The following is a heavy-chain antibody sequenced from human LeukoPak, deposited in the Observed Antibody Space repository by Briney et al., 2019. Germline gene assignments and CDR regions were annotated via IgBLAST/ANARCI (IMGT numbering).Heavy chain of an antibody. CDR2: ISAYNGNT. Sequence: ASVKVSCKASGYTFTSYGISWVRQAPVQGLEWMGWISAYNGNTNYAQKLQGRVTMTTDTSTSTAYMELRSLRSDDTAVYYCARRSSTRAYMVYAISGYYYYMDVWGKGTTVTVSS. CDR3: ARRSSTRAYMVYAISGYYYYMDV. V-gene: IGHV1-18*01. CDR1: GYTFTSYG. J-gene: IGHJ6*03. D-gene: IGHD2-8*01.